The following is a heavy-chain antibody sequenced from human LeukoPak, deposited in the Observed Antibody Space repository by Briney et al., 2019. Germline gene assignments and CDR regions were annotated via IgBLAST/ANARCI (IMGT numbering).Heavy chain of an antibody. V-gene: IGHV1-2*02. D-gene: IGHD1-26*01. J-gene: IGHJ4*02. Sequence: ASVTVSCKASRYTFTGYYIHWVRLAPGQGLEWMGWINPNSGDTNYAQKFQGRVTMTRDTSISTAYLELSRLRSDDTAVYYCARGRGSYSFDYWGQGTLVTVSS. CDR3: ARGRGSYSFDY. CDR1: RYTFTGYY. CDR2: INPNSGDT.